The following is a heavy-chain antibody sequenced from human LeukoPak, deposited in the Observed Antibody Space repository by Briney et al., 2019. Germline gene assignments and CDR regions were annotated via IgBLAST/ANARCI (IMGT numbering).Heavy chain of an antibody. J-gene: IGHJ4*02. D-gene: IGHD2-15*01. Sequence: PSETLSLTCTVSGGSISSSSYYWGWIRQPPGKGLEWIVSIYYSGSTYYNPSLKSRVTISVDTSKNQFSLKLSSVTAADTAVYYCARFQVVAGTRGRTYYFDHRGQGTLATVSS. V-gene: IGHV4-39*07. CDR1: GGSISSSSYY. CDR2: IYYSGST. CDR3: ARFQVVAGTRGRTYYFDH.